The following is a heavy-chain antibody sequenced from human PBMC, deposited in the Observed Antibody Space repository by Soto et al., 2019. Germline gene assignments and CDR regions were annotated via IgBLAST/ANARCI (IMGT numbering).Heavy chain of an antibody. V-gene: IGHV3-33*01. CDR2: IWYDGSNK. Sequence: GGSLRLSCAASGFTFNNYDMHWVRQAPGKGLEWVSVIWYDGSNKYYADSVKGRFTISRDNSKNTLYLQMNSLRAEDTAVYYCARDLGAAAGTVDYWGQGTLVTVSS. J-gene: IGHJ4*02. CDR3: ARDLGAAAGTVDY. D-gene: IGHD6-13*01. CDR1: GFTFNNYD.